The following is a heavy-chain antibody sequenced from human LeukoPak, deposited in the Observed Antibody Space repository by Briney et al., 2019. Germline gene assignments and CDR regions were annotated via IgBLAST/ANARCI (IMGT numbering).Heavy chain of an antibody. CDR2: IYSSGSS. D-gene: IGHD3-9*01. J-gene: IGHJ5*02. V-gene: IGHV4-39*01. CDR3: ARHKRVRRGILTGYYYNWFDP. CDR1: GGSISSSNYY. Sequence: PSEALSLTCTVSGGSISSSNYYWGWIRQPPGKGLEWIGSIYSSGSSHYNPSLKSRVTISVDTSKNQFSLRLSSVTAADTAVYYCARHKRVRRGILTGYYYNWFDPWGQGTLVTVSS.